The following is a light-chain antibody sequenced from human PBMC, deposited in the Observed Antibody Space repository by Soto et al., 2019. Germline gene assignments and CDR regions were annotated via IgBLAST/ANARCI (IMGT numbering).Light chain of an antibody. J-gene: IGLJ1*01. CDR2: EVS. Sequence: QSALTQPPSASGSPGQSVTISCTGTSSDVGGYNYVSWYQQDPGKAPKLMIYEVSKRLSGVPNRFSGSKSGNTASLTVSGLQAEDEADYYCSSYAGSNNYVFGTGTKLTVL. CDR3: SSYAGSNNYV. V-gene: IGLV2-8*01. CDR1: SSDVGGYNY.